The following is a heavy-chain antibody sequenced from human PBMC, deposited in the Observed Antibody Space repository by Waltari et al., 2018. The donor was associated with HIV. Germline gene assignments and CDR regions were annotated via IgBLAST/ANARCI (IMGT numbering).Heavy chain of an antibody. J-gene: IGHJ6*02. CDR2: MNPNSGNT. CDR1: GYTFINFD. V-gene: IGHV1-8*02. D-gene: IGHD3-22*01. Sequence: QVYLVQSGPEVKRPGASVKISCKAYGYTFINFDVNWVRQAAGQGPEWLGWMNPNSGNTASPYLCEERVTMTTDVSTATAYMEMSGLTPEDTAIYYCARNSSAKGNRYFYYGLDVWGQGTPVTV. CDR3: ARNSSAKGNRYFYYGLDV.